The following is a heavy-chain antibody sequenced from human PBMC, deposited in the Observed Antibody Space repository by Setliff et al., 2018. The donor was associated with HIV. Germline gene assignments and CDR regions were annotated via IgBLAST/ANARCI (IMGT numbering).Heavy chain of an antibody. D-gene: IGHD3-16*02. Sequence: PSETLSLTCTVSGVSIGNFYWSWFRQPPGRGLEWIGYIYSSGTTKYNPSLKSRVTILVDTSKNQFSLRLSSVTAADTAVYYCARRSAKSSFLYFDYWGQGTLVTVSS. CDR1: GVSIGNFY. CDR3: ARRSAKSSFLYFDY. CDR2: IYSSGTT. V-gene: IGHV4-59*08. J-gene: IGHJ4*02.